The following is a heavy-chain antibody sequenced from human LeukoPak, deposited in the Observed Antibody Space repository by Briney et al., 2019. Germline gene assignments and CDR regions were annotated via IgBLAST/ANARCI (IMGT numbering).Heavy chain of an antibody. Sequence: SETLSLTCAVYGGSFSGYYWSWIRQPPGKGLEWIGEINHGGSTNYNPSLKSRVTISVDTSKNQSSLKLSSVTAADTSVYFCARGSNYYESGKGWFDPWGQGTLVTVSS. V-gene: IGHV4-34*01. CDR1: GGSFSGYY. CDR3: ARGSNYYESGKGWFDP. D-gene: IGHD3-10*01. CDR2: INHGGST. J-gene: IGHJ5*02.